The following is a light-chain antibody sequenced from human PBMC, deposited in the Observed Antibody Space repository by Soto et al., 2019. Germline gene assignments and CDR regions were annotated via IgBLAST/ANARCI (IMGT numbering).Light chain of an antibody. CDR2: GTS. J-gene: IGKJ1*01. Sequence: EIVLTQSPGTLSLSPGERTTLSCRASQSVASRNLAWYQQRSGQAPRLLIYGTSSRAINTPDRFSGSGSGTDFTLTISDLEPEDFAVYFCQHFGSLPWTFGQGTKVEI. CDR1: QSVASRN. CDR3: QHFGSLPWT. V-gene: IGKV3-20*01.